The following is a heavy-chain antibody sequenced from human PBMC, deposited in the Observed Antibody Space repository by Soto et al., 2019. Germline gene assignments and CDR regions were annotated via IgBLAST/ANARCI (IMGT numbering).Heavy chain of an antibody. V-gene: IGHV4-39*01. CDR3: ARLVVKGLYYYYYGMDV. Sequence: SETLSLTCTVSGGSISSSSYYWGWIRQPPGKGLEWIGSIYYSGSTYYNPSLKSRVTISVDTSKNQFSLKLSSVTAADTAVYYCARLVVKGLYYYYYGMDVWGQGTTVTVSS. J-gene: IGHJ6*02. CDR1: GGSISSSSYY. CDR2: IYYSGST. D-gene: IGHD2-15*01.